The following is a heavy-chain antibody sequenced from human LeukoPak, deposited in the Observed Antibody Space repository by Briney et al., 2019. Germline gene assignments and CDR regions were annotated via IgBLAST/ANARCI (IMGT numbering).Heavy chain of an antibody. J-gene: IGHJ4*02. V-gene: IGHV3-7*01. D-gene: IGHD4-23*01. Sequence: GGSLRLSCAASGFTFSNYWMSWVRQAPGKGLEWVANVNQDESAKYSVDSVKGRFTIYRDYAKNSLYLQMTNLRDEDTGVYYCATSADSPGNSWGQGTLITVSS. CDR1: GFTFSNYW. CDR2: VNQDESAK. CDR3: ATSADSPGNS.